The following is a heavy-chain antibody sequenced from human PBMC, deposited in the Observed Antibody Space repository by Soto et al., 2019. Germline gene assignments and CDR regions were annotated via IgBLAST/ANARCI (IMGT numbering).Heavy chain of an antibody. V-gene: IGHV3-11*01. CDR3: ARGTGYSSSPGVY. Sequence: LRLSCAASGFTFSDYYMSWIRQAPGKGLEWVSHISSSVSTIYYADSVKGRFTISRDNAKNSLYLQMNSLRAEDTAVYYCARGTGYSSSPGVYWGQGTLVTVSS. CDR1: GFTFSDYY. J-gene: IGHJ4*02. D-gene: IGHD6-13*01. CDR2: ISSSVSTI.